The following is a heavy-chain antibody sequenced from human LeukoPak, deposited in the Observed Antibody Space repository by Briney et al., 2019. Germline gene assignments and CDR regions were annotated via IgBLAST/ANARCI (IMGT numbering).Heavy chain of an antibody. CDR1: GFPFETNA. Sequence: GGSLRLSCATSGFPFETNAMSWVRQAPGKGLEWVATIGNTETFYADSVTGRFTISRDNSKNTVNLQMNRLRVEDTAIYYCAKDWIQFNRVFDCFDSWGQGALVTVSS. CDR2: IGNTET. D-gene: IGHD5-18*01. V-gene: IGHV3-23*01. CDR3: AKDWIQFNRVFDCFDS. J-gene: IGHJ4*02.